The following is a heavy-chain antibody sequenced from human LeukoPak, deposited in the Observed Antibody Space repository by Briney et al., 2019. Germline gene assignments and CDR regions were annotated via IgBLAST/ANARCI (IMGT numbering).Heavy chain of an antibody. Sequence: PGGSLRLSCAASGFTFSSYAMSWVRQAPGKGLEWVSAISGSGGRIYYADSVKGRFTISRDNSKNTLYLQMNSLRAEDTAVYYCAKGSAYYYDSSGYYYWGQGTLVTVPS. CDR3: AKGSAYYYDSSGYYY. CDR1: GFTFSSYA. V-gene: IGHV3-23*01. D-gene: IGHD3-22*01. CDR2: ISGSGGRI. J-gene: IGHJ4*02.